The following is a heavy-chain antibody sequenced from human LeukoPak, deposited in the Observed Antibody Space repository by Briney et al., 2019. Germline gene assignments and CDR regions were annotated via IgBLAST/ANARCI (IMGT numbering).Heavy chain of an antibody. CDR2: INHSGST. J-gene: IGHJ4*02. CDR1: GGSFSGYY. V-gene: IGHV4-34*01. CDR3: ARGSLDNLSFYY. Sequence: SETLSLTCAVYGGSFSGYYWSWIRQPPGKGLEWIGEINHSGSTNYNPSLKSRVTISVDTSKNQFSLKLSSVTAADTAVYYCARGSLDNLSFYYWGQGTLVTVSS. D-gene: IGHD3/OR15-3a*01.